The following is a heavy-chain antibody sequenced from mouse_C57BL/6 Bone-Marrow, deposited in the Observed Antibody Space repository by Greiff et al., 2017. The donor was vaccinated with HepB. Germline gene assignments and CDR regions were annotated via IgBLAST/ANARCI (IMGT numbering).Heavy chain of an antibody. J-gene: IGHJ1*03. Sequence: VKLMESGPGLVAPSQSLSITCTVSGFSFTSYGVSWVRQPPGKGLEWLGVIWGDGSTNYHSALISRLSINKDNSKSQVYLKLNSLQTYDTATYYCAKRGYYYGSSYDWYCDVWGTGTTVTVSA. V-gene: IGHV2-3*01. CDR2: IWGDGST. D-gene: IGHD1-1*01. CDR1: GFSFTSYG. CDR3: AKRGYYYGSSYDWYCDV.